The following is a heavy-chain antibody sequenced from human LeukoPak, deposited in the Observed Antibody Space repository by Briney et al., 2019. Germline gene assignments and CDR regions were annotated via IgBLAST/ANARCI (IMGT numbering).Heavy chain of an antibody. CDR3: AKDLGDSSGYTLGVDY. V-gene: IGHV3-23*01. CDR1: GFTFSSYA. J-gene: IGHJ4*02. Sequence: PGGSLRLSCAASGFTFSSYAMSWVRQAPGKGLEWVSAISGSGGSTYYADSVKGRFTISRDNSKNTLYLQMNSLRAEDTAVYYCAKDLGDSSGYTLGVDYWGQGTLVTVSS. D-gene: IGHD3-22*01. CDR2: ISGSGGST.